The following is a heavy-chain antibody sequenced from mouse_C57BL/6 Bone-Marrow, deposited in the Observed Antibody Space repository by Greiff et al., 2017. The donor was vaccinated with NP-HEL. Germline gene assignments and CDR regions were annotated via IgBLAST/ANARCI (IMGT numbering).Heavy chain of an antibody. D-gene: IGHD1-1*01. V-gene: IGHV1-15*01. CDR1: GYTFTDYE. Sequence: VQLQQSGAELVRPGASVTLSCKASGYTFTDYEMHWVKQTPVHGLEWIGAIDPETGGTAYNQKFKGKAILTADKSSSTAYMELRSLTSEDSAVYYCTRDTTVVDYFDYGGQGTTLTVSS. CDR3: TRDTTVVDYFDY. J-gene: IGHJ2*01. CDR2: IDPETGGT.